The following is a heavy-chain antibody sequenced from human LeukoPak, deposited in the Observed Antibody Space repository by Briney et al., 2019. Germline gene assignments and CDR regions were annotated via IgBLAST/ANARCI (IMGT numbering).Heavy chain of an antibody. J-gene: IGHJ4*02. CDR1: GYSISSGHY. CDR2: IYHSGST. CDR3: ARVFTVVTAIDY. V-gene: IGHV4-38-2*02. D-gene: IGHD4-23*01. Sequence: SETLSLTCTVSGYSISSGHYWGWIRQPPGKGLEWIGSIYHSGSTYYNPSLKSRVTISVDTSKNQFSLKLSSVTAADTAVYYCARVFTVVTAIDYWGQGTLVTVSS.